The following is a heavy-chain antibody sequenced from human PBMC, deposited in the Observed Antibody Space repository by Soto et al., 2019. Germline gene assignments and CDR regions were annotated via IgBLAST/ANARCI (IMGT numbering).Heavy chain of an antibody. D-gene: IGHD3-9*01. CDR2: IYYRGNT. Sequence: SETLSLTCSVSGDSINSDSYYWGWIRQPPGKGLEWIGSIYYRGNTYYNPSLKTRVTISLDKSKSQFSLKLNSVTAADSAVYFCARLEGLATISYYFDYWGQGNLVTVSS. J-gene: IGHJ4*02. V-gene: IGHV4-39*01. CDR1: GDSINSDSYY. CDR3: ARLEGLATISYYFDY.